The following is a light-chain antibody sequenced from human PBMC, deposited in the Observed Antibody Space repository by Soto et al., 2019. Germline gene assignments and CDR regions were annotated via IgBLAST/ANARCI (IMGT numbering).Light chain of an antibody. V-gene: IGLV2-14*03. CDR2: DVN. J-gene: IGLJ2*01. Sequence: QSVLTQPASVSGSPGQSIAISCTGSSSDIGGSDSVSWYQQHPGKAPKLIIYDVNNRPSGVSNRFSGSKSGNTASLTISGLQAEDEADYHCSSYTSSSTLVVFGGGTKLTVL. CDR1: SSDIGGSDS. CDR3: SSYTSSSTLVV.